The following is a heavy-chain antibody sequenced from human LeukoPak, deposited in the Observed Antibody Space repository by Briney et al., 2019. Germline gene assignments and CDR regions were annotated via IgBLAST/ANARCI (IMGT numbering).Heavy chain of an antibody. Sequence: PGGSLRLSCVASGLAFSSSAMSWVRQAPGQGLEWVSSISISGGKTYYADSVKGRFTISRDNSKSTLYLQMNSLRAEDTAVYYCARDPWGSGYDPFDYWGQGTLVTVSS. D-gene: IGHD5-12*01. CDR3: ARDPWGSGYDPFDY. CDR2: ISISGGKT. V-gene: IGHV3-23*01. CDR1: GLAFSSSA. J-gene: IGHJ4*02.